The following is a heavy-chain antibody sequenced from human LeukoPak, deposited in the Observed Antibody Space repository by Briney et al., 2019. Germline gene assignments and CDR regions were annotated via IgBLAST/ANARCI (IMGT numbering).Heavy chain of an antibody. CDR2: ISSSGSTI. Sequence: GGSLRLSCAASGFTFSDYYMSWIRQAQGKGLEWVSYISSSGSTIYYADSVKGRFTISRDNAKNSLYLQMNSPRAEDTAVYYCARAKRLRSLSGAFDIWGQGTMVTVSS. J-gene: IGHJ3*02. D-gene: IGHD1-26*01. CDR1: GFTFSDYY. V-gene: IGHV3-11*01. CDR3: ARAKRLRSLSGAFDI.